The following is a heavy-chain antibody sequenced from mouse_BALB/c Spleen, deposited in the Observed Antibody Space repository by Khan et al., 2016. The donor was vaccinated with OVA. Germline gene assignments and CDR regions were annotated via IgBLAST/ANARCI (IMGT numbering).Heavy chain of an antibody. CDR2: IWGDGNT. V-gene: IGHV2-3*01. CDR3: AKFDGIFYAMDY. Sequence: VQLKESGPGLVAPSQSLSITCTVSGFSLTSYGVNWVRQPPGKGLEWLGVIWGDGNTNYHSALISRLSISQDNSKSQVFLKLNSLQTDDKATYYCAKFDGIFYAMDYWGQGTSVTVSS. CDR1: GFSLTSYG. D-gene: IGHD2-3*01. J-gene: IGHJ4*01.